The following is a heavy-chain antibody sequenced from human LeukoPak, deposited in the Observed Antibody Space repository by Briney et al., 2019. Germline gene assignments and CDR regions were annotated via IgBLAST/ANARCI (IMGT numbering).Heavy chain of an antibody. CDR3: AKSHDYGDYVGLEAFDY. V-gene: IGHV3-30*18. D-gene: IGHD4-17*01. CDR1: GSTFSSYG. J-gene: IGHJ4*02. CDR2: ISYDGSNK. Sequence: PGGSLRLSCAASGSTFSSYGMHWVRQAPGKGLEWVAVISYDGSNKYYADSVKGRFTISRDNSKNTLYLQMNSLRAEDTAVYYCAKSHDYGDYVGLEAFDYWGQGTLVTVSS.